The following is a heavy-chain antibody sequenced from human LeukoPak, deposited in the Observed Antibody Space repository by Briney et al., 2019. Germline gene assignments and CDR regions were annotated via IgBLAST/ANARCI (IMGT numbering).Heavy chain of an antibody. J-gene: IGHJ6*02. CDR1: GGTFSSYA. V-gene: IGHV1-69*04. Sequence: LEASVKVSCKASGGTFSSYAISWVRQAPGQGLEWMGRIIPILGIANYAQKFQGRVTITADKSTSTAYMELSSLRSEDTAVYYCASPSAYYYGMDVWGQGNTVTVSS. CDR3: ASPSAYYYGMDV. CDR2: IIPILGIA.